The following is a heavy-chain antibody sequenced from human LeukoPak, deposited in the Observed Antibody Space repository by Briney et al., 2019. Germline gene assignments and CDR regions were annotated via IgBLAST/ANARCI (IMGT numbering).Heavy chain of an antibody. CDR3: ATVEMATITADY. V-gene: IGHV3-11*04. Sequence: PGGSLRLSCAASGFTFSDYYMSRIRQAPGKGLEWVSYISSSGSTIYYADSVKGRFTISRDNAKNSLYLQMNSLRAEDTAVYYCATVEMATITADYWGQGTLVTVSS. D-gene: IGHD5-24*01. J-gene: IGHJ4*02. CDR2: ISSSGSTI. CDR1: GFTFSDYY.